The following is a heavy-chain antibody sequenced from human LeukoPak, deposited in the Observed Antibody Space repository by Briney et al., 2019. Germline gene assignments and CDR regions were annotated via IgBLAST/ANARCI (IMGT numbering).Heavy chain of an antibody. J-gene: IGHJ4*02. D-gene: IGHD4-17*01. V-gene: IGHV1-3*01. CDR1: GYTFTSYA. Sequence: ASVKVSCKASGYTFTSYAMHWVRQAPGQRLEWMGWINAGNGNTKYSQKFQGRVTMTEDTSTDTAYMELSSLRSEDTAVYYCATVHGDYGDYWGQGTLVTVSS. CDR3: ATVHGDYGDY. CDR2: INAGNGNT.